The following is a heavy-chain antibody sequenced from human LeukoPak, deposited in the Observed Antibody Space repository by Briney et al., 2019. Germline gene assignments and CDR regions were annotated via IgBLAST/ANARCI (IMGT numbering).Heavy chain of an antibody. CDR2: IYYSGST. CDR1: GGSISSYY. CDR3: ARVGGYYYDSSGYYWGDYYYYGMDV. J-gene: IGHJ6*02. D-gene: IGHD3-22*01. Sequence: SSETLSLTCTVSGGSISSYYWSWIRQPPGKGLEWIGHIYYSGSTNYNPSLKSRVTISVDTSKNQFSLKLSSVTAADTAVYYCARVGGYYYDSSGYYWGDYYYYGMDVWGQGTTVTVSS. V-gene: IGHV4-59*01.